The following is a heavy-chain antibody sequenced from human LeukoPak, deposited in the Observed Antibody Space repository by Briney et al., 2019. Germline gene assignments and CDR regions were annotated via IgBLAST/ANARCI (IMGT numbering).Heavy chain of an antibody. CDR3: ARVKRVLITTNDAFDI. V-gene: IGHV4-59*01. J-gene: IGHJ3*02. CDR1: GGSISSYY. Sequence: SETLSLTCTVPGGSISSYYWSWIRQPPGKGLEWIGYIYYSGSTNYNPSLKSRLIISVDTPKNQFSLKLSSVTAADTAVYYCARVKRVLITTNDAFDIWGQGTMVTVSS. CDR2: IYYSGST. D-gene: IGHD3-22*01.